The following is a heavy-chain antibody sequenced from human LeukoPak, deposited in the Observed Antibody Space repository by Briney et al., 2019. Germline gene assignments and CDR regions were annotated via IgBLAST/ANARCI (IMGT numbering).Heavy chain of an antibody. CDR2: ISFDGSNE. Sequence: GGSLRLSCAASGFTFRSYGMHWVRQAPGKGLEWVALISFDGSNENYADSVKGRFTISRDNSKNTLYLQMNSLRAEDTAVYYCAKDDSSSWLFDYWGLGTLVTVSS. J-gene: IGHJ4*02. D-gene: IGHD6-13*01. CDR1: GFTFRSYG. V-gene: IGHV3-30*18. CDR3: AKDDSSSWLFDY.